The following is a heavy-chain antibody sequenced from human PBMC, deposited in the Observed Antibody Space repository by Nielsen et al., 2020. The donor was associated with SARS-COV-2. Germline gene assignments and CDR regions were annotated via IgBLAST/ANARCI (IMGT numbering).Heavy chain of an antibody. CDR3: ARDFYGSGSFPDY. Sequence: GESLKISCAASGFTFSSYWMHWVRQAPGKGLVWVSHILSDGSTINYADSVRGRFTISRDNAENTLYLQMNSLRAEDTAVYYCARDFYGSGSFPDYWGQGTLVTVSS. CDR2: ILSDGSTI. CDR1: GFTFSSYW. J-gene: IGHJ4*02. D-gene: IGHD3-10*01. V-gene: IGHV3-74*01.